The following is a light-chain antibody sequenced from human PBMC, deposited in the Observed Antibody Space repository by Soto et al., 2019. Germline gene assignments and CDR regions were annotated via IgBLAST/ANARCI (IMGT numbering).Light chain of an antibody. Sequence: ETVLTQSPGTLSLSPGERASLSCRASSTVDSIYLAWYQQKPGQAPRLLIYGATNRATGIPDRFSGSGSETDFTLTISRLEPEDFAVYYCQQYGSSLTLAEGPRWRSN. CDR3: QQYGSSLT. V-gene: IGKV3-20*01. CDR1: STVDSIY. J-gene: IGKJ4*01. CDR2: GAT.